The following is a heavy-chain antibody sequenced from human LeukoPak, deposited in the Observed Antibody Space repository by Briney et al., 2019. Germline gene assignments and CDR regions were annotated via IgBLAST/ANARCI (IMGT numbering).Heavy chain of an antibody. Sequence: SETLSLTCTVSGGSISSHYWSWIRQPPGKGLEWIGYIYYSGSTNYNPSLKSRVTISVDTSKNQFSLKLSSVTAADTAVYYCARGTPFEGENYWGQGTLVTVSS. CDR1: GGSISSHY. J-gene: IGHJ4*02. D-gene: IGHD3-16*01. CDR3: ARGTPFEGENY. CDR2: IYYSGST. V-gene: IGHV4-59*11.